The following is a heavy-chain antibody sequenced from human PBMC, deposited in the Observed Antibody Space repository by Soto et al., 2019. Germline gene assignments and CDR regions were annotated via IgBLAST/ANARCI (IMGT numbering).Heavy chain of an antibody. V-gene: IGHV1-46*03. D-gene: IGHD3-3*01. CDR2: INPSGGST. Sequence: QVQLVQSGAEVKKPGASVKVSCKASGYTFTSYYMHWVRQAPGQGLEWMGIINPSGGSTSYAQKFQVRVTMTRDTSTSTVYMELSSLRSEDTAVYYCAREGVLRFLEWVGGHNWFDPWGQGTLVTVSS. J-gene: IGHJ5*02. CDR3: AREGVLRFLEWVGGHNWFDP. CDR1: GYTFTSYY.